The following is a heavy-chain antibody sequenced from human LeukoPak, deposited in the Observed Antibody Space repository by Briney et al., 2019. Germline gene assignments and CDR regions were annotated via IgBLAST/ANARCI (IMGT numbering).Heavy chain of an antibody. CDR3: ARLDCSGGSCYSVVDY. CDR2: IKRDGSVK. Sequence: GGSLRLSCAASGFTFSTYWMSWVRQAPGKGLEGVATIKRDGSVKFYVDSVKGRFTISRDNAKNSLYLQMYSLRGEDTALYYCARLDCSGGSCYSVVDYWGQGTMVTVSS. V-gene: IGHV3-7*01. CDR1: GFTFSTYW. D-gene: IGHD2-15*01. J-gene: IGHJ4*02.